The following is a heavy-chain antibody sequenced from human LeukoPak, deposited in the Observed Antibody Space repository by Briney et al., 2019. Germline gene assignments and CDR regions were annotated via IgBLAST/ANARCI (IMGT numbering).Heavy chain of an antibody. J-gene: IGHJ4*02. CDR3: ARGKYDRCGYYLDY. Sequence: SETLSLTCAVYGESFSGYYWSWIRQPPGKGLTWIGEINHSGTTNYNPSLKSRVTISLDTSKSQFSLMLSSVTAADTAVYYCARGKYDRCGYYLDYWGQGTRVTVSS. CDR1: GESFSGYY. V-gene: IGHV4-34*01. CDR2: INHSGTT. D-gene: IGHD3-22*01.